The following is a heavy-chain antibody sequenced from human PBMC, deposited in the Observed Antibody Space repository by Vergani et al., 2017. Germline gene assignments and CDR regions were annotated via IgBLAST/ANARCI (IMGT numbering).Heavy chain of an antibody. CDR2: INSKSGAT. J-gene: IGHJ4*02. Sequence: QVQLVQSGAEVKKPGASVRVSCKGYGYFFSGYFMHWVRQAPGQGLEWMGWINSKSGATNSAQKFQGRVTLTRDTTISTAYMELSSLTSDDTAVYYCARDLPGVLLWFGEKSPTAYFDYWGQGTLVTVSS. CDR3: ARDLPGVLLWFGEKSPTAYFDY. V-gene: IGHV1-2*02. CDR1: GYFFSGYF. D-gene: IGHD3-10*01.